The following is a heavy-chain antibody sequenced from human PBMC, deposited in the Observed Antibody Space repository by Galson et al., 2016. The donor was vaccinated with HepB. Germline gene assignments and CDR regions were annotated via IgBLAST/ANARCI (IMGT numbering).Heavy chain of an antibody. CDR3: ARAISTFTYSTDWYSSSHFDY. CDR2: VIPISGIT. V-gene: IGHV1-69*13. J-gene: IGHJ4*02. Sequence: SVKVSCKASGGTFSDYTITWVRQAPGQGLEWMGGVIPISGITNYAQTFQGRVTLTADEPTSTAHMELRSLRSEDTAVYYCARAISTFTYSTDWYSSSHFDYWGQGTLVTVSS. CDR1: GGTFSDYT. D-gene: IGHD6-19*01.